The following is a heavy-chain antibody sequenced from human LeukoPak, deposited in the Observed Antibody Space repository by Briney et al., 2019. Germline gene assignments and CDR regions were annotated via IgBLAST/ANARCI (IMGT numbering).Heavy chain of an antibody. Sequence: SETLSLTCTVSGGSISSYYWSWIRQPPGKGLEWIGYIYYSGSTYYNPSLKSRVTISVDTSKNQFSLKLSSVTAADTAVYYCARKGDIVVVPAAKQTPGAAFDIWGQGTMVTVSS. D-gene: IGHD2-2*01. CDR2: IYYSGST. J-gene: IGHJ3*02. V-gene: IGHV4-59*12. CDR3: ARKGDIVVVPAAKQTPGAAFDI. CDR1: GGSISSYY.